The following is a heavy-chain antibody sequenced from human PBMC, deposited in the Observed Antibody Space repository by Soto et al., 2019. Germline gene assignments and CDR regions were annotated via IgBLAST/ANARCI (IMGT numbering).Heavy chain of an antibody. CDR1: GVSISNSSYY. J-gene: IGHJ4*02. V-gene: IGHV4-39*01. Sequence: PSETLSLTCTVSGVSISNSSYYWGWIRRPPGKGLEWIGTIYYSGITYYNPSLKSRVTISVDTPKNQFSLKLTSVTAADTAVYYCARHGSNWGQGTLVTVSS. CDR3: ARHGSN. CDR2: IYYSGIT.